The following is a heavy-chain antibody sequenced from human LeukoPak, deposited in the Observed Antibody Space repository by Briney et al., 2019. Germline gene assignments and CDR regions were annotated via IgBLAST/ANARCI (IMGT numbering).Heavy chain of an antibody. CDR2: ISGRGSST. D-gene: IGHD3-3*01. CDR3: AKGSRITIFGVVIGADKVYFDY. V-gene: IGHV3-23*01. J-gene: IGHJ4*02. Sequence: PGGSLRLSCAAPGLTFNSYAMNWVRQAPGKGLEWVSAISGRGSSTYYADSVKGRFSLSRDNSKNTLHLQMNSLRAEDTAVYYCAKGSRITIFGVVIGADKVYFDYWGQGTLVTVSS. CDR1: GLTFNSYA.